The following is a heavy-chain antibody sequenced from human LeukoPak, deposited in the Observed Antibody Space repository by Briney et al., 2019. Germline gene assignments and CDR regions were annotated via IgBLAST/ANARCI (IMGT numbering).Heavy chain of an antibody. J-gene: IGHJ6*03. V-gene: IGHV4-39*01. D-gene: IGHD3-9*01. CDR3: ARSILDPLKRHYDILTGYYRHYYYYYYMDV. CDR2: IYYSGST. CDR1: GGSISSNSYY. Sequence: PSETLSLTCAVSGGSISSNSYYWGWIRQPPGKGLEWIGSIYYSGSTYYNPSLKSRVTISVDTSKNQFSLKLSSVTAADTAVYYCARSILDPLKRHYDILTGYYRHYYYYYYMDVWGKGTTVTISS.